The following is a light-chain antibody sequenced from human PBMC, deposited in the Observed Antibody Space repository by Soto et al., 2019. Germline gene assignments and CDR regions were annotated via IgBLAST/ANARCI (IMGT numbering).Light chain of an antibody. V-gene: IGKV1-5*01. CDR1: QNINNW. J-gene: IGKJ2*01. Sequence: DFQMTQSPSTLSASVGDRVTITCRASQNINNWLAWFQQKPGEAPKLLIYDASTLESGVPSRFSGSGSGTEFTLTISRLQPDDYATYSCQHYNVYYMYTFGQGTKVDIK. CDR2: DAS. CDR3: QHYNVYYMYT.